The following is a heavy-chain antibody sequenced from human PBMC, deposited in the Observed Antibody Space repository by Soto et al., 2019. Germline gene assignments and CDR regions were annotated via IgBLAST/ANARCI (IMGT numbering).Heavy chain of an antibody. Sequence: SGPTLVKPTQTLTLTCTFSGFSLSTSGVGVGWIRQPPGKALEWLALIYWDDDKRYSPSLKSRLTITKDTSKNQVVLTMTNMDPVDTATYYCAHIRAAAWYWSPYFDYWGQGTLVTVSS. CDR2: IYWDDDK. V-gene: IGHV2-5*02. CDR1: GFSLSTSGVG. D-gene: IGHD6-13*01. CDR3: AHIRAAAWYWSPYFDY. J-gene: IGHJ4*02.